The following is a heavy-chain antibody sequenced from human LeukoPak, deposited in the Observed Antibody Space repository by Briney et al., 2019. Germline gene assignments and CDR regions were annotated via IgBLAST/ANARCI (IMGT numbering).Heavy chain of an antibody. CDR3: ARRQWLVRSYWYFDL. D-gene: IGHD6-19*01. Sequence: SETLSLTCTVSGGSISSSSYYWGWIRQPPGKGLEWIGSIYYSGSTYYNPSLKSRVTISADTSKNRFSLKLSSVTAADTAVYYCARRQWLVRSYWYFDLWGRGTLVTVSS. CDR2: IYYSGST. V-gene: IGHV4-39*01. CDR1: GGSISSSSYY. J-gene: IGHJ2*01.